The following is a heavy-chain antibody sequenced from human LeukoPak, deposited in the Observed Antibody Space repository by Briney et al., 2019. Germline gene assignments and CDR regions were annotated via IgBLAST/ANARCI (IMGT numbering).Heavy chain of an antibody. CDR2: IYYSGST. Sequence: SETLSLTCTVSGGSISSYYWSWIRQPPGKGLEWIGYIYYSGSTNYNPSLKSRVTISVDTSKNQFSLKLSSVTAADTAVYYCARAPVRRAIGPTGFDYWGQGTLVTVSS. V-gene: IGHV4-59*01. CDR1: GGSISSYY. D-gene: IGHD1-26*01. J-gene: IGHJ4*02. CDR3: ARAPVRRAIGPTGFDY.